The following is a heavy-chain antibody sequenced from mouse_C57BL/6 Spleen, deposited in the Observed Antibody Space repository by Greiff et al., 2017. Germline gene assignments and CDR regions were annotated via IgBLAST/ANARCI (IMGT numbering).Heavy chain of an antibody. D-gene: IGHD1-2*01. V-gene: IGHV5-4*01. CDR2: ISDGGSYT. J-gene: IGHJ3*01. CDR3: ARGHYYGAY. Sequence: EVQGVESGGGLVKPGGSLKLSCAASGFTFSSYAMSWVRQTPEKRLEWVATISDGGSYTYYPDNVKGRFTISRDNAKNNLYLQMSHLKSEDTAMYYCARGHYYGAYWGQGTLVTVSA. CDR1: GFTFSSYA.